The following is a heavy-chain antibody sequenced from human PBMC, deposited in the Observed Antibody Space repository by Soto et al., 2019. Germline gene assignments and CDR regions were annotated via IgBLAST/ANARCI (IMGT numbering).Heavy chain of an antibody. Sequence: PSETLSLTCNVSGGSIRSGGYYWSWVRQNPRKGLEWIGNIYYSGNTYYNPSLKSRLTISVDTSKNQFSLNLSSVTAADTAVYYCARDRLMATAGTARHYFGLDAWGQGTTVTVSS. CDR2: IYYSGNT. CDR1: GGSIRSGGYY. V-gene: IGHV4-31*03. J-gene: IGHJ6*02. D-gene: IGHD5-18*01. CDR3: ARDRLMATAGTARHYFGLDA.